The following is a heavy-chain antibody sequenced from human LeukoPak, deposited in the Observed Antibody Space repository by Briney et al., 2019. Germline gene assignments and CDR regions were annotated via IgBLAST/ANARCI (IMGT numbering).Heavy chain of an antibody. CDR2: IYSGGST. CDR1: GFTVSSNY. CDR3: ARAGMTIFGVRGFDY. Sequence: GGSLRLSCAASGFTVSSNYMSWVRQAPGKGLEWVSVIYSGGSTYYADSVKGRFTISRDNSKNTLYLQMNSLRAEDTAVYYCARAGMTIFGVRGFDYWGQGTLVTVSS. D-gene: IGHD3-3*01. V-gene: IGHV3-66*02. J-gene: IGHJ4*02.